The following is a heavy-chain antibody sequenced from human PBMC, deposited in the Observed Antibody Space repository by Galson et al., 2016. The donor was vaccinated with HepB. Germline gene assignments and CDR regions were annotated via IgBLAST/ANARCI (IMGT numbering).Heavy chain of an antibody. CDR3: ARSHLRRDYGDY. V-gene: IGHV1-46*03. J-gene: IGHJ4*02. Sequence: SVKVSCKASGYMFTSYFIHWVRQAPGQGLEWMGVINPTGGGTIYTQKFQGRVTMTSDTSTSTVHMEVSGLRSDDTAVYFCARSHLRRDYGDYWGQGTLVTVSS. CDR1: GYMFTSYF. CDR2: INPTGGGT.